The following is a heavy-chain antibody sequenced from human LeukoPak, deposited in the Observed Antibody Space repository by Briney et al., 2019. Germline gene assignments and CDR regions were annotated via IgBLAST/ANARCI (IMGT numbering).Heavy chain of an antibody. V-gene: IGHV3-23*01. Sequence: GGSLRLSCAASGFTFSSYAMSWVRQAPGKGLEWVSAISGSGGSTYYADSVKGRFTISRDNSKNTLYLQMNSLRAEETAIYYRAKDGIYSTDAFDIWGQGTMVTVSS. D-gene: IGHD5-18*01. CDR1: GFTFSSYA. CDR2: ISGSGGST. CDR3: AKDGIYSTDAFDI. J-gene: IGHJ3*02.